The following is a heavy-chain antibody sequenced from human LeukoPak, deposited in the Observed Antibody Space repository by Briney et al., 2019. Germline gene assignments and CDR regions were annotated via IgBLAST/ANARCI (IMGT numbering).Heavy chain of an antibody. V-gene: IGHV3-23*01. D-gene: IGHD1-26*01. CDR1: GFTFERYT. Sequence: GGSLRLSCVASGFTFERYTMSWLRQAPGRGLEWVSGIVGVGGDTDYTDSVKGRFIISRDNSKNMLYLQMNSLRAEDTAVYYCARDSVGATNYFDYWGQGTLVTVSS. CDR2: IVGVGGDT. J-gene: IGHJ4*02. CDR3: ARDSVGATNYFDY.